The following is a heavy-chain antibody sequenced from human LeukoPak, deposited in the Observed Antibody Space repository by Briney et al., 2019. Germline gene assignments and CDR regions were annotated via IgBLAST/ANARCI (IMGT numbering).Heavy chain of an antibody. J-gene: IGHJ6*03. D-gene: IGHD3-10*01. V-gene: IGHV4-34*01. CDR3: ARLKEITMVRGVIRTKYYYYYMDV. CDR1: SGNYY. CDR2: INHSGST. Sequence: SETLSLTCTVSSGNYYWSWIRQPPGKGLEWIGEINHSGSTNYNPSLKSRVTISVDTSKNQFSLKLSSVTAADTAVYYCARLKEITMVRGVIRTKYYYYYMDVWGKGTTVTISS.